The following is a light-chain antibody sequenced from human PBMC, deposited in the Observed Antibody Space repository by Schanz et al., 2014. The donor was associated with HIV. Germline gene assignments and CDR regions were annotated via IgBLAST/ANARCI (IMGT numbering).Light chain of an antibody. V-gene: IGKV3-11*01. CDR1: QSVSSY. CDR3: QQYGSLPWT. Sequence: EIVLTQSPATLSLSPGERATLSCRASQSVSSYLAWYQQKPGQAPRLLIYDASNRATGIPDRFSGSESGTDFTLTISRVEPEDYAVYHCQQYGSLPWTFGQGTKVEVK. CDR2: DAS. J-gene: IGKJ1*01.